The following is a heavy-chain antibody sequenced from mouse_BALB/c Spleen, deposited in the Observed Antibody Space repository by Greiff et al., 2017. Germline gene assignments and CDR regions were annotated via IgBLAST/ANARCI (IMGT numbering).Heavy chain of an antibody. CDR1: GYSFTGYF. Sequence: VQLQQSGPELVKPGASVKISCKASGYSFTGYFMNWVMQSHGKSLEWIGRINPYNGDTFYNQKFKGKATLTVDKSSSTAHMELRSLASEDSAVYYCARSLGAMDYWGQGTSVTVSS. V-gene: IGHV1-20*02. CDR3: ARSLGAMDY. D-gene: IGHD4-1*01. CDR2: INPYNGDT. J-gene: IGHJ4*01.